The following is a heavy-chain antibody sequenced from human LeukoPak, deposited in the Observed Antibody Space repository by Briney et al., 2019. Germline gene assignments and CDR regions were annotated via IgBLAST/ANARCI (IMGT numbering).Heavy chain of an antibody. CDR3: ARSSFLFSIVVVTAILDY. D-gene: IGHD2-21*02. Sequence: ASVKVSCKASGYTFTSYAMNWVRQAPGQGLEWMGWINTNTGNPTYAQGFTGRFVFSLDTSVSTAYLQISSVKAEDTAVYYCARSSFLFSIVVVTAILDYWGQGTLVTVSS. V-gene: IGHV7-4-1*02. J-gene: IGHJ4*02. CDR1: GYTFTSYA. CDR2: INTNTGNP.